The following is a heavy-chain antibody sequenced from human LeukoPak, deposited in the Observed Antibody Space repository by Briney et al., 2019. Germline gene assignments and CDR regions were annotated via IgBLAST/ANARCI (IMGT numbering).Heavy chain of an antibody. J-gene: IGHJ4*02. CDR3: ARDQTYSGSGIYTYFDY. CDR2: IYYSGST. D-gene: IGHD3-10*01. V-gene: IGHV4-59*12. CDR1: GGSISSYY. Sequence: SETLSLTCTVSGGSISSYYWSWIRQPPGKGLEWIGYIYYSGSTNYNPSLKSRVTMSLDTSKKQFSLNLSSVTAADTAVYYCARDQTYSGSGIYTYFDYWGQGILVTVSS.